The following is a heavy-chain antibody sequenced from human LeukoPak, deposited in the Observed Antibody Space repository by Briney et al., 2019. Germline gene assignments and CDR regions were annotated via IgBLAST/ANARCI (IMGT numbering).Heavy chain of an antibody. CDR3: ARVLSSGWDY. D-gene: IGHD6-19*01. CDR1: GFTFSSDA. V-gene: IGHV3-21*01. Sequence: GGSLRLSCAASGFTFSSDAMRWVRQAPGKGLEWVSAISSSSSYIYYADSVKGRFTISRDNAKNSLYLQMNSLRAEDTAVYYCARVLSSGWDYWGQGTLVTVSS. J-gene: IGHJ4*02. CDR2: ISSSSSYI.